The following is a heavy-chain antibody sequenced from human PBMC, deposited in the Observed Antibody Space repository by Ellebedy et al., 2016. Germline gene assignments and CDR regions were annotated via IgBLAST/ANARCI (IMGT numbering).Heavy chain of an antibody. V-gene: IGHV4-59*01. D-gene: IGHD4-17*01. CDR1: GGSISRYY. CDR3: ARVTTSSFSSYYYGMDV. CDR2: IYYSGSP. J-gene: IGHJ6*02. Sequence: GSLRLSCIVSGGSISRYYWSWIRQPPGKGLEWIGYIYYSGSPMYNPSLKSRVTISVDTSKNQFSLKLSSVTAADTAVYYCARVTTSSFSSYYYGMDVWGQGTTVTVSS.